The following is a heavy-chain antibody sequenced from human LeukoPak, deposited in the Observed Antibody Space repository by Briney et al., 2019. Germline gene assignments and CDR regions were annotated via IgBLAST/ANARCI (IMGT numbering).Heavy chain of an antibody. Sequence: SETLSLTCTVSGGSMSSYYWSWIRQPPGKGLEWIGYIYYSGSANYNPSPKSRVTISVDTSKNQFSLKLASVSAADTAVYYCARGGTQLTFPVWGQGTLVTVSS. D-gene: IGHD4/OR15-4a*01. J-gene: IGHJ4*02. CDR2: IYYSGSA. CDR3: ARGGTQLTFPV. CDR1: GGSMSSYY. V-gene: IGHV4-59*01.